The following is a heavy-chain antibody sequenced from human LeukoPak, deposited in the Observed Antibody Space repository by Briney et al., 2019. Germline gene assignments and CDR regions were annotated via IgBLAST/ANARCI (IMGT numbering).Heavy chain of an antibody. CDR3: ARDTFQPGLIDS. J-gene: IGHJ4*02. D-gene: IGHD2-2*01. Sequence: GGSLRLSCAASGFTFSLYAMNWVRQAPGKGLGWVSYINDDSSDIHYAGSVRGRFTISRDDARKTLYLQLSSLRVEDTAVYYCARDTFQPGLIDSWGQGTLVTVSS. V-gene: IGHV3-21*05. CDR2: INDDSSDI. CDR1: GFTFSLYA.